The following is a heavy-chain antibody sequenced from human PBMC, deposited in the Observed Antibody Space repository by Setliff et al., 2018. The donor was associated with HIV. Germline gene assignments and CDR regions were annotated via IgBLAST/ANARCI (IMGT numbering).Heavy chain of an antibody. Sequence: VQVSCKTSGYMFNIYYMHWVRQVPGQGLEWMGWSNPNTGGTKYAQKFQCRGTMTMDTSTTTAYMELSGLKADDTAVYYCARDHVVCSGGTCRSDDPYYYYYMNVWGQGTTVTVSS. CDR3: ARDHVVCSGGTCRSDDPYYYYYMNV. D-gene: IGHD2-15*01. CDR2: SNPNTGGT. CDR1: GYMFNIYY. J-gene: IGHJ6*03. V-gene: IGHV1-2*02.